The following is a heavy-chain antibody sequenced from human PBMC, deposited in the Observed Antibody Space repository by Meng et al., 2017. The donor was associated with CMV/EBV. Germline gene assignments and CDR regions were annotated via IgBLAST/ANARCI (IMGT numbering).Heavy chain of an antibody. CDR2: ISYDGSNK. J-gene: IGHJ6*02. CDR3: ARELELQYYYGMDV. D-gene: IGHD1-7*01. Sequence: GGSLRLSCAASGLTFSSYAMHWVRQAPGKGLEWVAVISYDGSNKYYADSVKGRFTISRDNSKNTLYLQMNSLRAEDTAVYYCARELELQYYYGMDVWGQGTTVTVSS. V-gene: IGHV3-30*04. CDR1: GLTFSSYA.